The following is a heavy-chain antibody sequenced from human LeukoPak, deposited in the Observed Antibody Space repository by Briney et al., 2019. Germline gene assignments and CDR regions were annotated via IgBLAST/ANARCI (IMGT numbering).Heavy chain of an antibody. CDR3: ARDRVRGNANPYFDY. CDR2: IYYSGST. V-gene: IGHV4-61*01. J-gene: IGHJ4*02. D-gene: IGHD1-1*01. Sequence: SETLSLTCTVSGGSVSSGTYYWSWIRQPPGKGLEWIGYIYYSGSTNYNPSLKSRVTISIDTSKNQFSLKLSSVTAADTAVYYCARDRVRGNANPYFDYWGQGTLVTVSS. CDR1: GGSVSSGTYY.